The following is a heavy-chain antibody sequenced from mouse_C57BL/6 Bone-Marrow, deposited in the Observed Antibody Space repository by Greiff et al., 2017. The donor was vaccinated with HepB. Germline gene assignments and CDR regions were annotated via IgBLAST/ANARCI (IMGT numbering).Heavy chain of an antibody. CDR2: ISYDGSN. CDR3: ARGREGYAMDY. J-gene: IGHJ4*01. Sequence: EVQRVESGPGLVKPSQSLSLTCSVTGYPITSGYYWNWIRQFPGNKLEWMGYISYDGSNNYNPSLKNRISITRDTSKNQFFLKLNSVTTEDTATYYCARGREGYAMDYWGQGTSVTVSS. CDR1: GYPITSGYY. V-gene: IGHV3-6*01.